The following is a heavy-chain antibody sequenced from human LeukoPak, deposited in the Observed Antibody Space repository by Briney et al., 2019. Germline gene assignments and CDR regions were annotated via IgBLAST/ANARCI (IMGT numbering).Heavy chain of an antibody. CDR2: ISGSGGST. CDR3: AKDGGSGYYYFDY. CDR1: GFTFSSYA. D-gene: IGHD3-22*01. Sequence: PGGSLRLSCAASGFTFSSYAMSWVRQAPGKGLEWVSAISGSGGSTYYADSVKGRFTISRDNSKNTLYVQMNGLRAEDTAVYYCAKDGGSGYYYFDYWGQGTLVTVSS. V-gene: IGHV3-23*01. J-gene: IGHJ4*02.